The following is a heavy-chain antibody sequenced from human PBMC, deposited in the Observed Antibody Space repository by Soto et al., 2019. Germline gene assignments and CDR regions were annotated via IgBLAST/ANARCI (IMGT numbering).Heavy chain of an antibody. D-gene: IGHD3-3*01. CDR1: GGSISTSSYH. V-gene: IGHV4-39*01. CDR2: IFYGGST. CDR3: AGLIYDHWTGKDAYDF. Sequence: SQDLSVTCTVSGGSISTSSYHWGWIRQPPGKGLEWIGSIFYGGSTYYNPSLKSRVTISVDTSKNQFSLKLSSVTAADTAVYYCAGLIYDHWTGKDAYDFSSRGTMVTVSS. J-gene: IGHJ3*01.